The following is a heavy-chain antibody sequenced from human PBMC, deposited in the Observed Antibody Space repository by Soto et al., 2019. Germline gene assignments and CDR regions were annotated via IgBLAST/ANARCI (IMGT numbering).Heavy chain of an antibody. D-gene: IGHD5-12*01. CDR1: GFTFSSYG. V-gene: IGHV3-30*18. CDR3: AKALYIVATTPGLFDY. J-gene: IGHJ4*02. Sequence: LRLSCAASGFTFSSYGMHWVRQAPGKGLEWVAVISYDGSNKYYADSVKGRFTISRDNSKNTLYLQMNSLRAEDTAVYYCAKALYIVATTPGLFDYWGQGTLVTVSS. CDR2: ISYDGSNK.